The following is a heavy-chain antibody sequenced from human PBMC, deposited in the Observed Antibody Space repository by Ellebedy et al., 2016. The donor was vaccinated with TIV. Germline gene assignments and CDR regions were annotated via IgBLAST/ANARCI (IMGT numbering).Heavy chain of an antibody. CDR3: ASGFSYGLLDY. D-gene: IGHD5-18*01. V-gene: IGHV4-59*01. CDR1: GGSISGYY. Sequence: MPSETLSLTCTVSGGSISGYYWSWIRQPPGKGLEWIGYIYYSGSTNYNPSLKSRVTISVDTSKNQFSLKLSSVTAADTAVFYCASGFSYGLLDYWGQGTLVAVSS. CDR2: IYYSGST. J-gene: IGHJ4*02.